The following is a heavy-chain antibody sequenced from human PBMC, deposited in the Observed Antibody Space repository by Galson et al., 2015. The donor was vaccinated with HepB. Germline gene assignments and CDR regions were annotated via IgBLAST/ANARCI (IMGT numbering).Heavy chain of an antibody. CDR3: VTQRGGAVY. V-gene: IGHV3-64D*06. Sequence: SLRLSCAASGFTISSSAMHWVRQAPGKGLQYVSGRSMSGGSTFYADSVTGRFTISRDTSKNTVYIQMSSLRVEDTAVYYCVTQRGGAVYWGQGTLVTVSS. J-gene: IGHJ4*02. CDR2: RSMSGGST. D-gene: IGHD3-16*01. CDR1: GFTISSSA.